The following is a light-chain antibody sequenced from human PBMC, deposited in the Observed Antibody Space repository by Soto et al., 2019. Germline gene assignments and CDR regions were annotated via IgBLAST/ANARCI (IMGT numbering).Light chain of an antibody. Sequence: EIVMTQSPVTLSVSPGDRATLSCRASQSVTSSYLAWYQQRPGQAPRLLIYGVSSRATGIPDRFSGSGSGTDFTLTINRLEPEDFAVYYCQQYGSSRGVTFGQGTRLEIK. V-gene: IGKV3-20*01. CDR2: GVS. J-gene: IGKJ5*01. CDR3: QQYGSSRGVT. CDR1: QSVTSSY.